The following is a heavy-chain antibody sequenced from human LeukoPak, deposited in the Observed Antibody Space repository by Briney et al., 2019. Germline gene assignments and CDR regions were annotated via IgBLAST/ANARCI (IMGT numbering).Heavy chain of an antibody. D-gene: IGHD3-22*01. CDR1: GGSFSGYY. V-gene: IGHV4-59*10. J-gene: IGHJ4*02. Sequence: SETLSLTCAVYGGSFSGYYWSWIRQPAGKGLEWIGRIYTSGSTNYNPSLKSRVTMSVDTSKNQFSLKLSSVTAADTAVYYCARATDYYDSSGYYYAVFDYWGQGTLVTVSS. CDR2: IYTSGST. CDR3: ARATDYYDSSGYYYAVFDY.